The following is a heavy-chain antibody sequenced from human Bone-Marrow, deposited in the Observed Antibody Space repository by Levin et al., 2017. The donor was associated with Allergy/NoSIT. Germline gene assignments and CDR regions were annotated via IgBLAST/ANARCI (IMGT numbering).Heavy chain of an antibody. CDR1: GFTFSSNA. D-gene: IGHD1-26*01. CDR3: ARGTYGSFDY. V-gene: IGHV3-23*01. J-gene: IGHJ4*02. Sequence: GGSLRLSCAASGFTFSSNAMSWFRQAPGKGLEWVSHITSGSGGGIYYAHSVKGRFTISRDNSKSNLSLQMNSLRVEDTALYYCARGTYGSFDYWGQGTLVTVSS. CDR2: ITSGSGGGI.